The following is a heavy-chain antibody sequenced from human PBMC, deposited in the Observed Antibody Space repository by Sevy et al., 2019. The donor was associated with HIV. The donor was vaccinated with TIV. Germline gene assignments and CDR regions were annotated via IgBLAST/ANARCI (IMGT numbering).Heavy chain of an antibody. V-gene: IGHV4-30-2*01. CDR1: GGSISSGSYY. Sequence: SESLSLTCAVSGGSISSGSYYWNWIRQPPGKGLEWIGYIFHSGNTYYNPSLKSRVTISVDRSKNQFSLKMTSVTAADTAGYYCARDGGTVTSPGVFDVWGQGTMVTVSS. CDR3: ARDGGTVTSPGVFDV. J-gene: IGHJ3*01. D-gene: IGHD4-17*01. CDR2: IFHSGNT.